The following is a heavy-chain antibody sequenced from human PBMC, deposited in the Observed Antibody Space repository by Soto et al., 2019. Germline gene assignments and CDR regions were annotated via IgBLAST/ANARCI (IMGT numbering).Heavy chain of an antibody. CDR1: GYSISSGYY. Sequence: PSETLSLTWAVSGYSISSGYYWGWIRQPPGKGLEWIGSIYHSGSTYYNPSLKSRVTISVDTSKNQFSLKLSSVTAADTAVYYCARFSIGADYWGQGTLVTVSS. CDR3: ARFSIGADY. V-gene: IGHV4-38-2*01. J-gene: IGHJ4*02. D-gene: IGHD2-15*01. CDR2: IYHSGST.